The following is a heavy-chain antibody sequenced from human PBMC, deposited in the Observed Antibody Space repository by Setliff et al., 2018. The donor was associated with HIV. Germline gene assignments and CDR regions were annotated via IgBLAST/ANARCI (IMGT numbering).Heavy chain of an antibody. CDR2: INNHNDNT. J-gene: IGHJ4*02. Sequence: ASVKVSCKASGYTFTSYGMNWVRQVPGQGLEWMGWINNHNDNTNYAQKFQDRVTMTTDTSTTTAYMELRSLRPDDTAVYYCALTLAAQLVGLNWGQGTAVTVSS. CDR3: ALTLAAQLVGLN. V-gene: IGHV1-18*01. CDR1: GYTFTSYG. D-gene: IGHD6-13*01.